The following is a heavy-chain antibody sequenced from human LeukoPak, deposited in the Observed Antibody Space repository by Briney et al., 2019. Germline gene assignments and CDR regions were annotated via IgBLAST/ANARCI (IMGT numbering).Heavy chain of an antibody. J-gene: IGHJ4*02. Sequence: GGSLRLSCAVSGFSLSNYGMSWVRQAPGKGLEWVAGLSDSGGRTNYADSVKGRFTISRDNSKNTLYLQMNSLRVEDTAVYFCAKRGVVIRVILVGFHKEAYYFDSWGQGALVTVSS. V-gene: IGHV3-23*01. D-gene: IGHD3-22*01. CDR1: GFSLSNYG. CDR2: LSDSGGRT. CDR3: AKRGVVIRVILVGFHKEAYYFDS.